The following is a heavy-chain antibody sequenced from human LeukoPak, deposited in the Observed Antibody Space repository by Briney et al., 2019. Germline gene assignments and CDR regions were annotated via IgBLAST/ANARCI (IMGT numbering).Heavy chain of an antibody. Sequence: TGGSLRLSCAASGFTFSSYAMHWVRQAPGKGLEWVAVISYDGSNKYYADSVKGRFTISRDNSKNTLYLQMNSLRAEDTAVYYCARDNPEDAFDIWGQGTMVTVSS. D-gene: IGHD1-14*01. CDR1: GFTFSSYA. V-gene: IGHV3-30*04. J-gene: IGHJ3*02. CDR2: ISYDGSNK. CDR3: ARDNPEDAFDI.